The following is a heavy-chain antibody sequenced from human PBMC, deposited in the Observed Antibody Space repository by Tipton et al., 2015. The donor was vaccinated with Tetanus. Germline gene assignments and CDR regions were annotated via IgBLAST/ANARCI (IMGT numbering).Heavy chain of an antibody. D-gene: IGHD3-3*01. CDR1: GASIIDKRHY. J-gene: IGHJ4*02. CDR2: IYFEGST. CDR3: ARIYDFWSGYYSDH. V-gene: IGHV4-39*01. Sequence: TLSLTCTVSGASIIDKRHYWGWIRQPPGRGLEWIASIYFEGSTYYSPSLKSRVTIAVDTAQNQFSLKLSSVTAADTAVYYCARIYDFWSGYYSDHWGQGTLVTVSS.